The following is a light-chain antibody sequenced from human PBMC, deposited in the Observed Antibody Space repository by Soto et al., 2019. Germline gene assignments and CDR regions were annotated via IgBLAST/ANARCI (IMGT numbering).Light chain of an antibody. CDR1: QSVSSSY. CDR3: QQRSNWLT. Sequence: PGEIVTLSCRASQSVSSSYLTWYQQKPGQAPRLLIYYASNRATGIPPRFSGSGSGTDFTLTISNLEPEDFAVYYCQQRSNWLTFGGGTKV. J-gene: IGKJ4*01. CDR2: YAS. V-gene: IGKV3-11*01.